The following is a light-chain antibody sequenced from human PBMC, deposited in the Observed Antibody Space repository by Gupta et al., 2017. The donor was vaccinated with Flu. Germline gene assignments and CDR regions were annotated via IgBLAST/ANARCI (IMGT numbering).Light chain of an antibody. CDR3: RRGTHPWT. CDR2: EVS. J-gene: IGKJ2*02. CDR1: QSRVYNNGINY. V-gene: IGKV2-30*01. Sequence: PVTLGQPACSSGRSSQSRVYNNGINYLNWWQQRPGQSPRRIIYEVSKRDSGVADRFSGSGSGTDFTLKSSRGEAEDGGVYYGRRGTHPWTFGQGTRLEI.